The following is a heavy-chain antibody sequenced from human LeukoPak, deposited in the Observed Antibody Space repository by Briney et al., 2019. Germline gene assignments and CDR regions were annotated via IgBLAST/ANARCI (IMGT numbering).Heavy chain of an antibody. CDR1: GYTFTSYG. V-gene: IGHV1-18*01. J-gene: IGHJ4*02. CDR3: ARDIIPVSPLDY. Sequence: ASVKVSCTASGYTFTSYGISWVRQAPGQGLEWMGWISAYNGNTNYAQKLQGRVTMTTDTSTSTAYMELRSLRSDDTAVYYCARDIIPVSPLDYWGQGTLVTVSS. CDR2: ISAYNGNT.